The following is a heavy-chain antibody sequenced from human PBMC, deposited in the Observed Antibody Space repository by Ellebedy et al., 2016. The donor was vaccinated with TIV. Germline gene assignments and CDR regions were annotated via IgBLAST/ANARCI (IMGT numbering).Heavy chain of an antibody. V-gene: IGHV1-69*13. CDR3: ARDRGRLGSGSYED. CDR1: GYTFTNYA. CDR2: IIPIFGTA. D-gene: IGHD1-26*01. Sequence: ASVKVSCKTSGYTFTNYAISWVRQAPGQGLEWMGGIIPIFGTANYAQKFQGRVTITADEPTSTAYMELSSLRSEDTAVYYCARDRGRLGSGSYEDWGQGTLVTVSS. J-gene: IGHJ4*02.